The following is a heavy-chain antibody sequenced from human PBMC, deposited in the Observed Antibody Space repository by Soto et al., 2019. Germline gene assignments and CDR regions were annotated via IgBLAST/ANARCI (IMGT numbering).Heavy chain of an antibody. V-gene: IGHV3-23*01. CDR1: GFTFSSYA. Sequence: GGSLRLSCAASGFTFSSYAMSWVRQAPGKGLEWVSAISGSGGSTYYADSVKGRFTIPRDNSKNTLYLQMNSLRAEDTAVYYCAKYDYIWGSYRLNAFDIWGQGTMVTRLL. CDR3: AKYDYIWGSYRLNAFDI. D-gene: IGHD3-16*02. CDR2: ISGSGGST. J-gene: IGHJ3*02.